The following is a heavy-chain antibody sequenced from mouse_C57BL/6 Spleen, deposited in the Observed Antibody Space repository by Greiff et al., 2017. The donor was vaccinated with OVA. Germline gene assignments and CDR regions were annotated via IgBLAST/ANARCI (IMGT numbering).Heavy chain of an antibody. Sequence: EVKLVESGPGLVKPSQSLSLTCSVTGYSITSGYYWNWIRQFPGNKLEWMGYISYDGSNNYNPSLKNRISITRDTSKNQFFLKLNSVTTEDTATYYCASHLVAPYYYAMDYWGQGTSVTVSS. V-gene: IGHV3-6*01. CDR2: ISYDGSN. D-gene: IGHD1-1*01. J-gene: IGHJ4*01. CDR1: GYSITSGYY. CDR3: ASHLVAPYYYAMDY.